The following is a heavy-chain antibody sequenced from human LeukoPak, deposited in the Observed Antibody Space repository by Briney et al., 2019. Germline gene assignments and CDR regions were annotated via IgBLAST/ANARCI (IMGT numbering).Heavy chain of an antibody. CDR2: MNPNSGDT. J-gene: IGHJ5*02. CDR3: ARMDYHDNTGTNWFDP. V-gene: IGHV1-8*03. D-gene: IGHD3-22*01. CDR1: GYSFSSYH. Sequence: ASVKVSCKASGYSFSSYHIHWVRQATGQGLEWMGWMNPNSGDTGYAQKFQGRVTITRNISISTAYMELSSLRSDDTAIYYCARMDYHDNTGTNWFDPWGQGTLVTVSS.